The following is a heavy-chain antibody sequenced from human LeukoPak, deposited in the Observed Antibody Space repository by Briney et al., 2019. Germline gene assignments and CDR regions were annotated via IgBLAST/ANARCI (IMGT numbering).Heavy chain of an antibody. CDR1: GGSISSYY. D-gene: IGHD3-22*01. CDR3: ARELTDLYDSSGHETGSWFDP. J-gene: IGHJ5*02. Sequence: SETLSLTCTVSGGSISSYYWSWIRQPPGKGLEWIGYIYYSGSTNYNPSLKSRVTISVDTSKNQFSLKLSSVTAADTAVYYCARELTDLYDSSGHETGSWFDPWGRGTLVTVSS. CDR2: IYYSGST. V-gene: IGHV4-59*12.